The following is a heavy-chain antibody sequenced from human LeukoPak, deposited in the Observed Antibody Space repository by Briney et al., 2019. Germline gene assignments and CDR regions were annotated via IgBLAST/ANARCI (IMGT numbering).Heavy chain of an antibody. D-gene: IGHD6-13*01. V-gene: IGHV4-38-2*01. CDR3: AIRGLAAAGDYFDY. CDR1: GYSISSGNY. J-gene: IGHJ4*02. CDR2: IYHSGST. Sequence: SETLSLTCSVSGYSISSGNYWGWIRLPPGKGLQWIGSIYHSGSTYYNPSLKSRVTISVDTSNKQFSLKLSSVTAADTAVYYCAIRGLAAAGDYFDYWGQGTLVTVSS.